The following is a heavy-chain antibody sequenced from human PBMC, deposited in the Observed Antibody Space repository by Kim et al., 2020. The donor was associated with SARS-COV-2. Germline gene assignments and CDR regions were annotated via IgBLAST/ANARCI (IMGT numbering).Heavy chain of an antibody. CDR3: VIARQLTAGYPYFYSGMDV. J-gene: IGHJ6*01. CDR1: GLSVSSNY. V-gene: IGHV3-53*01. CDR2: IYSGGNT. Sequence: GGSLRLSCETSGLSVSSNYMSWVRQAPGKGLEWVSVIYSGGNTYYADSVKGRFTFSRDTSNNTLSLQMNRLRAGDTAIYYCVIARQLTAGYPYFYSGMDV. D-gene: IGHD1-1*01.